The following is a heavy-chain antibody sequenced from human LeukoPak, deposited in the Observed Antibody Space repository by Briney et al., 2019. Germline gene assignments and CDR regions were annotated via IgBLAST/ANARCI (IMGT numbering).Heavy chain of an antibody. CDR2: IYSSGIT. V-gene: IGHV4-4*09. D-gene: IGHD3-16*01. CDR1: GGSISGAY. CDR3: ARRIASAYALDS. Sequence: KPSETLSLTCTVSGGSISGAYWSWIRQPPGKGLEWIGYIYSSGITNYNPSLKSRVTMSVDTSKNQFSLNLSSVPAADTAVYYCARRIASAYALDSWGQGTLVSV. J-gene: IGHJ4*02.